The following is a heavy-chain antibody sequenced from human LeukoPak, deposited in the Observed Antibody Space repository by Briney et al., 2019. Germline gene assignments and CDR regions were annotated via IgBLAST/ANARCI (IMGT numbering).Heavy chain of an antibody. J-gene: IGHJ4*02. CDR3: ARDPEGSGCYFYY. D-gene: IGHD6-19*01. V-gene: IGHV1-46*01. CDR2: INASGGST. Sequence: ASVNVSCKASVYTLPSHFLHWVRQPRGQGLEWMGIINASGGSTSNEQKFQGKVTMTRDTSTSMVYMELTSLRSEATAVYYCARDPEGSGCYFYYWGQGTLVTVSS. CDR1: VYTLPSHF.